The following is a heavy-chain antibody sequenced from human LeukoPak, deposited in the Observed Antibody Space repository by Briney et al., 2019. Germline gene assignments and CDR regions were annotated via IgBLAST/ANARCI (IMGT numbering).Heavy chain of an antibody. CDR1: WFTFSHSV. CDR3: TNYDDSSDLWGY. Sequence: GGALKLSRAASWFTFSHSVMQLVRQAPGKGLEWVGRMISKTQNYATPYAPSVKGSFTSSKDDSNNTPLLQMTTRKTHDPALYYCTNYDDSSDLWGYWGQGTLVTVSS. CDR2: MISKTQNYAT. D-gene: IGHD3-22*01. V-gene: IGHV3-73*01. J-gene: IGHJ4*02.